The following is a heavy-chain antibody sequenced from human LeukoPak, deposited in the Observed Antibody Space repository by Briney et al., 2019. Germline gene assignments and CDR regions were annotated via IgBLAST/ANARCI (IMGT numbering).Heavy chain of an antibody. Sequence: PSETLSLTCAVYGGSFSGYYWSWIRQPPRKGLEWIGEINHSGSTNYNPSLKSRVTISVDTSKNQFSLKLSSVTAADTAVYYCARGGYDFWSGYYTGRFWFDPWGQGTLVTVSS. V-gene: IGHV4-34*01. D-gene: IGHD3-3*01. CDR2: INHSGST. CDR3: ARGGYDFWSGYYTGRFWFDP. CDR1: GGSFSGYY. J-gene: IGHJ5*02.